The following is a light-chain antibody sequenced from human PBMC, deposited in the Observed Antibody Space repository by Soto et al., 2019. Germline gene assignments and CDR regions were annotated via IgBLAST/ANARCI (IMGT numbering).Light chain of an antibody. Sequence: QSVLTQPASVSGSPGQSITISCTGTSSDVGGYNYVSWYQQHPGKAPKLMIYDVSHRPSGVSNRFSGSKSGNTASLTISGLQAEDEADYYCNSYTTSSTLLFGGGTKVTVL. J-gene: IGLJ3*02. CDR3: NSYTTSSTLL. CDR1: SSDVGGYNY. V-gene: IGLV2-14*01. CDR2: DVS.